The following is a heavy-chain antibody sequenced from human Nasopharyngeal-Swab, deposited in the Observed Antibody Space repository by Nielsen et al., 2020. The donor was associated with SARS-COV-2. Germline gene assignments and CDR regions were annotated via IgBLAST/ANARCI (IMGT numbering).Heavy chain of an antibody. CDR3: ARTNTERPNFDS. Sequence: SETLSLTCTVSGGSISGSTYYWGWVRQPPGKGLEWIANIYYTGNTYYSPSLKSRVTISVETSRSQFSLTLSSMTAADRAVYYCARTNTERPNFDSWGQGLLVTVSS. CDR1: GGSISGSTYY. J-gene: IGHJ4*02. D-gene: IGHD2-8*01. V-gene: IGHV4-39*01. CDR2: IYYTGNT.